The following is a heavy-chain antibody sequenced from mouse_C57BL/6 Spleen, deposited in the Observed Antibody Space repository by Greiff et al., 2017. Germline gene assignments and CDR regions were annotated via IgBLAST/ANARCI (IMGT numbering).Heavy chain of an antibody. CDR2: ISSGSSTI. CDR1: GFTFSDYG. J-gene: IGHJ4*01. D-gene: IGHD2-13*01. CDR3: ARKVRDYAMDY. V-gene: IGHV5-17*01. Sequence: EVQLQESGGGLVKPGGSLKLSCAASGFTFSDYGMHWVRQAPEKGLEWVAYISSGSSTIYYADTVKGRFTIARDNAKNTLFLQMTSLRSENTAMYYGARKVRDYAMDYWGQGTSVTVSS.